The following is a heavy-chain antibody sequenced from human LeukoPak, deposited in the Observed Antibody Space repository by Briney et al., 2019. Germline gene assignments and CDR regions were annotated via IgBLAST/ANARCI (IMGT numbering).Heavy chain of an antibody. CDR2: ISGSGGST. CDR1: GFTFSSYA. V-gene: IGHV3-23*01. J-gene: IGHJ4*02. Sequence: GGSLRLSCAASGFTFSSYAMSWVRQAPGKGLEWVSAISGSGGSTYYADSVKGRFTISRDNSKNTLYLQMNSLRAEDTAVYYCAKAVSRYGDYSRFDYWGQGTLVTVSS. CDR3: AKAVSRYGDYSRFDY. D-gene: IGHD4-17*01.